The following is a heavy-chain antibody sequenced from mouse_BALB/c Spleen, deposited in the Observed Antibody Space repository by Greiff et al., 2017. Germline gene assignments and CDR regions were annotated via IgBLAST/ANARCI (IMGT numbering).Heavy chain of an antibody. V-gene: IGHV1-15*01. Sequence: QVHVKQSGAELVRPGASVTLSCKASGYTFTDYEMHWVKQTPVHGLEWIGAIDPETGGTAYNQKFKGKATLTADKSSSTAYMELRSLTSEDSAVYYCTRSRSHYYAMDYWGQGTSVTVSS. J-gene: IGHJ4*01. CDR2: IDPETGGT. CDR3: TRSRSHYYAMDY. CDR1: GYTFTDYE.